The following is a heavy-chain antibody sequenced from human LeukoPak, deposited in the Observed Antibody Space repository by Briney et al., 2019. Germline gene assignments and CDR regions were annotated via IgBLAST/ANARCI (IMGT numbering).Heavy chain of an antibody. CDR3: ARDLDWILFDY. CDR2: VNREGTTT. D-gene: IGHD3-9*01. J-gene: IGHJ4*02. V-gene: IGHV3-74*03. Sequence: PGGSLRLSCAASGFTFNTYWMHWVRQAPGKGLVWVARVNREGTTTTYADPVKGRFTISRDNAKNTLYLQMNNLRAEDTAVYYCARDLDWILFDYWGQGTLVTVSS. CDR1: GFTFNTYW.